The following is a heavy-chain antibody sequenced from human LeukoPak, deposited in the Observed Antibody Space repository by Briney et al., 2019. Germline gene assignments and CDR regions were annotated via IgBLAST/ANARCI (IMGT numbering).Heavy chain of an antibody. J-gene: IGHJ1*01. CDR3: ASDSHIVVVTAIHRYFQH. V-gene: IGHV1-2*06. Sequence: ASVKVSCKASGYTFTGYYMHWVRQAPGQGLEWMGRINTNSGGTNYAQKFQGRVTMTRDTSVSTAYMELSRLRSDDTAVYYCASDSHIVVVTAIHRYFQHWGQGTLVTVSS. CDR2: INTNSGGT. D-gene: IGHD2-21*02. CDR1: GYTFTGYY.